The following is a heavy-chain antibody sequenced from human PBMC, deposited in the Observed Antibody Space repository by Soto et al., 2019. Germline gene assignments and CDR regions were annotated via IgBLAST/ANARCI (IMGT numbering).Heavy chain of an antibody. CDR3: AREDAARIERWFDA. J-gene: IGHJ5*02. D-gene: IGHD6-6*01. Sequence: QVQLQESGPRLVKPSQTLSLSCAVSGGSIISASYSWNWIRQSPGRGLEWIGHIYSSGSTYYNPYLKIRVSISVDTSNNQFSLKLTSVTAADTAVYFCAREDAARIERWFDAWGQGILVTVSS. CDR1: GGSIISASYS. V-gene: IGHV4-31*11. CDR2: IYSSGST.